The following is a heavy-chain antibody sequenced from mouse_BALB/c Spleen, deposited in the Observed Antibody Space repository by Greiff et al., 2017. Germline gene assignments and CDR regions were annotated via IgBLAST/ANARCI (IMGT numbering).Heavy chain of an antibody. Sequence: VQLQQSGAELVKPGASVKLSCTASGFNIKDTYMHWVKQRPEQGLEWIGRIDPANGNTKYDPKFQGKATITADTSSNTAYLQLSSLTSEDTAVYYCADYSTGAMDYWGQGTSVTVSS. CDR1: GFNIKDTY. CDR2: IDPANGNT. CDR3: ADYSTGAMDY. D-gene: IGHD2-5*01. J-gene: IGHJ4*01. V-gene: IGHV14-3*02.